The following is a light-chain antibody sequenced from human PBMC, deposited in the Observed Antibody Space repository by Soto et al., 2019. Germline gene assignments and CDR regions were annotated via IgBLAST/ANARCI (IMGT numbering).Light chain of an antibody. V-gene: IGLV2-14*01. CDR2: EVS. Sequence: QSALTQPASVSGSPGQSITISCTGNSSDVGGYDYVSWYQHHPGKVPKLIIYEVSKRPSGVSHRFSGSKSGDTASLTISGLQAEDEADYYCSSYTSSSALVFGGGTKVTVL. CDR1: SSDVGGYDY. J-gene: IGLJ2*01. CDR3: SSYTSSSALV.